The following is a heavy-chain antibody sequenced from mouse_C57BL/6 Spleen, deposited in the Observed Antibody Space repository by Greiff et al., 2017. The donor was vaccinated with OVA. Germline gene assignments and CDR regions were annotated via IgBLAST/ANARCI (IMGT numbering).Heavy chain of an antibody. V-gene: IGHV1-54*01. CDR3: ARRGLTTVVAPYYFDY. J-gene: IGHJ2*01. D-gene: IGHD1-1*01. Sequence: VQLQQSGAELVRPGTSVKVSCKASGYAFTNYLIEWVKQRPGQGLEWIGVINPGSGGTNYNEKFKGKATLTADKSSSTAYMQLSSLTSEDSAVYYCARRGLTTVVAPYYFDYWGQGTTLTVSS. CDR1: GYAFTNYL. CDR2: INPGSGGT.